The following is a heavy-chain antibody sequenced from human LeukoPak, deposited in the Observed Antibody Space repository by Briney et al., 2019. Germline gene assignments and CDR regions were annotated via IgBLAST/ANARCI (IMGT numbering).Heavy chain of an antibody. D-gene: IGHD3-10*01. CDR3: ARDGGGSDAFDI. J-gene: IGHJ3*02. V-gene: IGHV3-33*01. Sequence: GRSLRLSCAAPGFTFSSYGMHWVRQAPGKGLEWVAVIWYDGSNKYYADSVKGRFTISRDNSKNTLYLQMNSLRAEDTAVYYCARDGGGSDAFDIWGQGTMVTVSS. CDR2: IWYDGSNK. CDR1: GFTFSSYG.